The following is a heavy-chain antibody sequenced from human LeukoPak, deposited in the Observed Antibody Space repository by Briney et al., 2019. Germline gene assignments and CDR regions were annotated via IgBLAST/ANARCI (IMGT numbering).Heavy chain of an antibody. CDR3: ATWPVVTGVMNYGMDV. J-gene: IGHJ6*02. CDR1: GFTLDDYA. CDR2: ISWNSGSI. Sequence: GGSLRLSCAASGFTLDDYAMHWVRQAPGKGLEWVSGISWNSGSIGYADSVKGRFTISRDNAKNSLYLQMNSLRAEDTALYYCATWPVVTGVMNYGMDVWGQGTTVTVSS. D-gene: IGHD4-23*01. V-gene: IGHV3-9*01.